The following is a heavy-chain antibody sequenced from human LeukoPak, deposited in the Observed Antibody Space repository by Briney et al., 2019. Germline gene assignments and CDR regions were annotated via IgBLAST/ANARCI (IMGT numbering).Heavy chain of an antibody. CDR1: GFTFSSYA. V-gene: IGHV3-23*01. CDR3: AKTGLKVPRSYFDY. D-gene: IGHD3-10*01. Sequence: PGGSLRLSCAASGFTFSSYAMSWVRQAPGEGLEWVSAIGDSGGSTHYADSVRGRFTISRDNSKNTLYLQMNSLRAEDTAIYYCAKTGLKVPRSYFDYWGQGALVTVSS. CDR2: IGDSGGST. J-gene: IGHJ4*02.